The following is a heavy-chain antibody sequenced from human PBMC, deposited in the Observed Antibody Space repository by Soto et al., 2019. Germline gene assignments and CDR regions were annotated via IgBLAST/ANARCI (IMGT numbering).Heavy chain of an antibody. Sequence: GGSLRLSCAASGFTFSSYSMNWVRQAPGKGLEWVSSISSSSSYIYYADSVKGRFTISRDNAKNSLYLQMNSLRAEDTAVYYCARDLRYSYGYDPWGQGTLVTVSS. CDR3: ARDLRYSYGYDP. J-gene: IGHJ5*02. CDR2: ISSSSSYI. CDR1: GFTFSSYS. D-gene: IGHD5-18*01. V-gene: IGHV3-21*01.